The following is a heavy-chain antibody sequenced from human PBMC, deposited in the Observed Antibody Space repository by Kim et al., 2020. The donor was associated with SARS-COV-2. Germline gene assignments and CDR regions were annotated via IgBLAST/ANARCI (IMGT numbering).Heavy chain of an antibody. D-gene: IGHD3-16*02. CDR3: ARVSGYDYIWGSYRSRYFDL. CDR2: INHSGST. V-gene: IGHV4-34*01. CDR1: YY. Sequence: YYWSWIRQPPGKGLEWIGEINHSGSTNYNPSLKSRVTISVDTSKNQFSLKLSSVTAADTAVYYCARVSGYDYIWGSYRSRYFDLWGRGTLV. J-gene: IGHJ2*01.